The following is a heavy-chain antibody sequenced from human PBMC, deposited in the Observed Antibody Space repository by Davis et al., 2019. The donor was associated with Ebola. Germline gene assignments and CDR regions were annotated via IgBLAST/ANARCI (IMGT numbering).Heavy chain of an antibody. Sequence: ASVKVSCKASGYTFTSYGISWVRQAPGQGLEWMGWISAYNGNTNYAQKLQGRVTMTTDTSTSTAYMELRSLRSDDTAVYYCASWAVTVAPNYYYYGMDVWGQGTTVTVSS. V-gene: IGHV1-18*01. CDR3: ASWAVTVAPNYYYYGMDV. CDR1: GYTFTSYG. D-gene: IGHD4-23*01. CDR2: ISAYNGNT. J-gene: IGHJ6*02.